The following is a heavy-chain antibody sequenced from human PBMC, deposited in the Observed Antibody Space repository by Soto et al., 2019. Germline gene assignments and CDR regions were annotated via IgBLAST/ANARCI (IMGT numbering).Heavy chain of an antibody. J-gene: IGHJ6*03. CDR1: GFTFSSYS. Sequence: EVQLVESGGGLVKPGGSLRLSCAASGFTFSSYSMNWVRQAPGKGLEWVSSISSSSSYIYYADSVKGRFTISRDNAKNSLHLQMNSLRAEDTAVYYCAIPPPDYDFWSGYYRGNYYYYYMDVWGKGTTVTVSS. D-gene: IGHD3-3*01. CDR2: ISSSSSYI. CDR3: AIPPPDYDFWSGYYRGNYYYYYMDV. V-gene: IGHV3-21*01.